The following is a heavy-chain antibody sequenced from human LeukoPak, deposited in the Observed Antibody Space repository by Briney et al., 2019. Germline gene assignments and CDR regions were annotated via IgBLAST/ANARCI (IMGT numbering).Heavy chain of an antibody. Sequence: GSLRLSCAASGFTFSTYAMSWIRQAPGKGLEWVSSISGSNSYIFYADSVKGRFTISRDNSKNTLYLQMNCLRPEDTAVYYCARGVVTTDSWGQGTLVTVSS. CDR1: GFTFSTYA. D-gene: IGHD3-3*01. CDR2: ISGSNSYI. V-gene: IGHV3-21*01. CDR3: ARGVVTTDS. J-gene: IGHJ5*01.